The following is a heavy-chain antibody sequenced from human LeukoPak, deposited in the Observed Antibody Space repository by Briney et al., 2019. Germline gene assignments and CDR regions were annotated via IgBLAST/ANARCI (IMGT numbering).Heavy chain of an antibody. CDR3: ARDLEGSGSFYRPSYDY. CDR1: GFPFSSYS. J-gene: IGHJ4*02. D-gene: IGHD3-10*01. CDR2: ISSSRTT. V-gene: IGHV3-48*01. Sequence: GGSLRLSCAASGFPFSSYSMNWVRQAPGEGLEWVSYISSSRTTFYADSVKGRFTISRDNAKDSLYLQMNSLRAEDTAVYYCARDLEGSGSFYRPSYDYWGQGTLVTVSS.